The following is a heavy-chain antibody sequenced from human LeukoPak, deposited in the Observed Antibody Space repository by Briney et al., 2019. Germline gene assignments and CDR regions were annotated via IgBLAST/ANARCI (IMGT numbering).Heavy chain of an antibody. V-gene: IGHV4-61*02. D-gene: IGHD4-17*01. CDR2: IYTSGST. J-gene: IGHJ4*02. CDR1: GGSISSGSYY. Sequence: SETLSLTCTVSGGSISSGSYYWSWIRQPAGKGLEWTGRIYTSGSTNYNPSLKSRVTISVDTSKNQFSLKLSSVTAADTAVYYCARDDRNYGDYAYWGQGTLVTVSS. CDR3: ARDDRNYGDYAY.